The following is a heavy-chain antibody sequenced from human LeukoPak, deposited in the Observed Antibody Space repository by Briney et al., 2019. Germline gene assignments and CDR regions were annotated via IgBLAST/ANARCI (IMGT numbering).Heavy chain of an antibody. CDR1: GFTFSGSA. V-gene: IGHV1-58*01. D-gene: IGHD3-10*01. J-gene: IGHJ4*02. CDR2: IIVDSGNT. Sequence: SVKVSCKASGFTFSGSAVQWVRQARGQRLEWLGWIIVDSGNTHYVQKLQERVTITRDISTNTAYMELSSLTSEDTAVYYCATDSTPMVRGIIIAFAYWGQGTQVTVSS. CDR3: ATDSTPMVRGIIIAFAY.